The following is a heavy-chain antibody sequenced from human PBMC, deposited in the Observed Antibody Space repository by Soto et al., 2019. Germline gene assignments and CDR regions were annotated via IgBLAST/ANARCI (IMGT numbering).Heavy chain of an antibody. V-gene: IGHV3-7*03. J-gene: IGHJ4*02. Sequence: GGSLRLSCATSDFTFRNSWINWVRQAPGKGLEWVANIKPDGGATNYVDSVKGRFTISRDNVRNSASLQMNSLRVEDTAVYFCFGGNGGPQWGQGTLVTVSS. CDR1: DFTFRNSW. CDR3: FGGNGGPQ. D-gene: IGHD3-16*01. CDR2: IKPDGGAT.